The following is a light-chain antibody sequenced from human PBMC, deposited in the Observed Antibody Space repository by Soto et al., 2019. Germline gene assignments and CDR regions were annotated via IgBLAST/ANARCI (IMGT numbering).Light chain of an antibody. V-gene: IGKV3-11*01. Sequence: EIVLTQSPCTLSLFPGERATLSCRASQSVSKALAWYQQKSGQSPRLLIYDASNRAPGIPARFSGSGSGTDFTLTISSLEPEDFAVYYCQHRGEWPPGATFGPGTRLEIK. CDR3: QHRGEWPPGAT. CDR1: QSVSKA. CDR2: DAS. J-gene: IGKJ5*01.